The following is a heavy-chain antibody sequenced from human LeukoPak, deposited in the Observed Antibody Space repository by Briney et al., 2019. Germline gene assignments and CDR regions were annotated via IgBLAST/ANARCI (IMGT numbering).Heavy chain of an antibody. J-gene: IGHJ3*02. CDR2: INPSGGST. V-gene: IGHV1-46*01. D-gene: IGHD2-2*02. CDR1: GYTFTSYY. Sequence: GASVKVSCKASGYTFTSYYMHWVRQAPGHGLEWMGIINPSGGSTSYAQKFQGRVTMTRDTSTSTVYMELSSLKSEDTAVYYCARAGGEAAAAIDAFDIWGQGTMVTVSS. CDR3: ARAGGEAAAAIDAFDI.